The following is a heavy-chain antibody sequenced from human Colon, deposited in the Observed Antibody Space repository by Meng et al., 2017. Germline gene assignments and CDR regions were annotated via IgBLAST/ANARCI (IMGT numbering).Heavy chain of an antibody. V-gene: IGHV4-59*01. Sequence: QWQLQDSGPGLVKPSATLSLTCPVSGASIKSYFWSWLRQAPGKGLEWIASIYYSGRTDYNPSLKSRVAISVDTSKSHFSLNLSSVTAADTAVYYCATSDRVPGWFDPWGQGTLVTVSS. D-gene: IGHD3-10*01. CDR2: IYYSGRT. CDR1: GASIKSYF. CDR3: ATSDRVPGWFDP. J-gene: IGHJ5*02.